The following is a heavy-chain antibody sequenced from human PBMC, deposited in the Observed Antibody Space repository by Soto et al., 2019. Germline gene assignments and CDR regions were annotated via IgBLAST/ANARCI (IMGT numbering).Heavy chain of an antibody. CDR2: LSYDGSSK. V-gene: IGHV3-30-3*01. D-gene: IGHD2-15*01. CDR1: GFIFRTYA. CDR3: ARERGRHAAFDY. Sequence: QVQLVESGGGVVQPGRSLRLSCAASGFIFRTYAMHWVRQTPGKGLEWVAVLSYDGSSKYYADSVKGRFTISGDNSKNTLYLEMDSLRAEDTALYYCARERGRHAAFDYWGQGTLVTVSS. J-gene: IGHJ4*02.